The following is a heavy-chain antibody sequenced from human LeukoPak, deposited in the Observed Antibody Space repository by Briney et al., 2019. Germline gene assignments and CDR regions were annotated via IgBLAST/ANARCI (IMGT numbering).Heavy chain of an antibody. CDR1: GFTFSNAW. D-gene: IGHD4-17*01. Sequence: GGSLRLSCAASGFTFSNAWMSWVRQAPGRGLEWVGRIKSKTDGGTTDYAAPVKGRFTISRDDSKNALYLQMNSLKTEDTAVYYCTTHGDYEPYYGMDVWGQGTTVTVSS. J-gene: IGHJ6*02. CDR3: TTHGDYEPYYGMDV. CDR2: IKSKTDGGTT. V-gene: IGHV3-15*01.